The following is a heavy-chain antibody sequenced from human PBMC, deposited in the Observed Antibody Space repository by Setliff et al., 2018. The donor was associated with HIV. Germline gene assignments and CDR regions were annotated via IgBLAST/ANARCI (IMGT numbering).Heavy chain of an antibody. D-gene: IGHD3-22*01. CDR1: GFTFSGYA. Sequence: PGESLKISCAASGFTFSGYAVSWVRQAPGKGLEWVSVIYDGGATYYGDSVKGRFTISRDNSKNTLHLQMNSLRAEDTAVYYCARVDYHDYNGYIDFWGQGTLVTVSS. V-gene: IGHV3-66*02. J-gene: IGHJ4*02. CDR2: IYDGGAT. CDR3: ARVDYHDYNGYIDF.